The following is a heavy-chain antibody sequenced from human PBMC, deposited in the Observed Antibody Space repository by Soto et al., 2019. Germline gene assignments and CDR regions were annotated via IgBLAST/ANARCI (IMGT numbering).Heavy chain of an antibody. CDR3: AKVVVAATRHTDFDS. J-gene: IGHJ4*02. Sequence: SETLSLTCAVSGGSINSNNYYWSWIRQPPGKGLAWIASLYNDGSTYYSPSLKSRVTISADTSKNQFSLKLKSVTAADTAVYYCAKVVVAATRHTDFDSWGQGTLVTVSS. D-gene: IGHD2-15*01. CDR1: GGSINSNNYY. CDR2: LYNDGST. V-gene: IGHV4-39*01.